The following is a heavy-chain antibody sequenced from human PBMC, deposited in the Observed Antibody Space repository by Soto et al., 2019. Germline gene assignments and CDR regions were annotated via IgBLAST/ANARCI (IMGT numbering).Heavy chain of an antibody. CDR2: IGAYNGNT. CDR3: ARDGLADYDILTGYKDYYYGMDV. V-gene: IGHV1-18*01. D-gene: IGHD3-9*01. CDR1: GYTFTSYG. Sequence: WASVKVSCKASGYTFTSYGISWVRQAPGQGLEWMGWIGAYNGNTNYAQKLQGRVTMTTDTSTSTAYMELRSLRSDDTAVYYCARDGLADYDILTGYKDYYYGMDVWGQGTTVTVSS. J-gene: IGHJ6*02.